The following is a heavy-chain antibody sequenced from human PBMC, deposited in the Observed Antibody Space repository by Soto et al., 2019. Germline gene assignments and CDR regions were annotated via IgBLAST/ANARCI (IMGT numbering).Heavy chain of an antibody. Sequence: EVQLLESGGGLVQPGGSLRLSCAASGFTFSSYAMSWVRQAPGKGLEWVSAISGSGGSTYYADSVKGRFTIYRDMSKNTLYLQMDSLRAEDSAVYYCAKAVQSTRYYYDSSGSDAFDIWGQGTMVTVSS. D-gene: IGHD3-22*01. CDR1: GFTFSSYA. V-gene: IGHV3-23*01. CDR2: ISGSGGST. CDR3: AKAVQSTRYYYDSSGSDAFDI. J-gene: IGHJ3*02.